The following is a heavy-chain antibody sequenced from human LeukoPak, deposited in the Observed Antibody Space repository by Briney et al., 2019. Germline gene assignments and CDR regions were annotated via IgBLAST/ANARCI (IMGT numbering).Heavy chain of an antibody. CDR1: GFTVSSNY. CDR3: ARDRNYDYVWGSYRYDYFDY. V-gene: IGHV3-74*01. Sequence: GGSLRLSCAASGFTVSSNYMSWVRQAPGKGLVWVSRINSDGSSTSYADSVKGRFTISRDNAKNTLYLQMNSLRAEDTAVYYCARDRNYDYVWGSYRYDYFDYWGQGTLVTVSS. CDR2: INSDGSST. D-gene: IGHD3-16*02. J-gene: IGHJ4*02.